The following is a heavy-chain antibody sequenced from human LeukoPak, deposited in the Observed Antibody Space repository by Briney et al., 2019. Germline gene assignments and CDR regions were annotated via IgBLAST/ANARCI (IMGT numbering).Heavy chain of an antibody. Sequence: GGSLRLSCAASGFTFGSYGMHWVRQAPGKGLEWVTFIRSDGSNKYYADSVKGRFTISRDNPKNTLYLQMNSLRAEDTAVYYCAKALGYSYGYYDYWGQGTLVTVSS. J-gene: IGHJ4*02. CDR2: IRSDGSNK. CDR1: GFTFGSYG. D-gene: IGHD5-18*01. CDR3: AKALGYSYGYYDY. V-gene: IGHV3-30*02.